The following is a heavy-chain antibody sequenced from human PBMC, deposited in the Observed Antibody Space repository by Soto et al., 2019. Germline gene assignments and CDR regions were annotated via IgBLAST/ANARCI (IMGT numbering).Heavy chain of an antibody. CDR2: INHSGST. D-gene: IGHD2-2*01. V-gene: IGHV4-34*01. CDR3: ARGRTTGCSSTSCYRNYYYYYGMDV. CDR1: GGSFSGYY. J-gene: IGHJ6*02. Sequence: PSETLSLTCAVYGGSFSGYYWSWIRQPPGKGLEWIGEINHSGSTNYNPSLKSRVTISVDTSKNQFSLKLSSVTAADTAVYYCARGRTTGCSSTSCYRNYYYYYGMDVWGQGTTVTVSS.